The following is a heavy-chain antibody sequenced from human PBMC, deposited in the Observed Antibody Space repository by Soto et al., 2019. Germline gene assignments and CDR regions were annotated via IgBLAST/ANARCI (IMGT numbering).Heavy chain of an antibody. CDR1: GFSLSTRAMC. Sequence: SGPTLVNPTQTLTLTCTFSGFSLSTRAMCVSWIRQPPGKALEWLALINWDDDKYYNTSLKTRLTISKDTSKNQVVLTMTNMDPVDTATYYCARIPAYYGSESYMYFDYWGQGALVTVSS. J-gene: IGHJ4*02. V-gene: IGHV2-70*01. D-gene: IGHD3-10*01. CDR3: ARIPAYYGSESYMYFDY. CDR2: INWDDDK.